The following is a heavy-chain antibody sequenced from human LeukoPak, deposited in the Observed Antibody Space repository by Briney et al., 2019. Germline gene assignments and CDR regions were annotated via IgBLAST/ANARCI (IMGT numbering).Heavy chain of an antibody. J-gene: IGHJ4*02. CDR2: INPNSGGT. V-gene: IGHV1-2*02. CDR1: GYTFTGYY. D-gene: IGHD3-9*01. Sequence: SVKVSCKASGYTFTGYYMHWVRQAPGQGLEWMGWINPNSGGTNYAQKFQGRVTMTRDTSISTAYMELSRLRSDDTAVYYCARFPDILTGYSDWGQGTLVTVSS. CDR3: ARFPDILTGYSD.